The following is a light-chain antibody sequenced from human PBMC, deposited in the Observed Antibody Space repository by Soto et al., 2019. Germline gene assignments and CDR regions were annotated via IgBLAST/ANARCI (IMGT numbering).Light chain of an antibody. CDR3: QQRGNWPPMYT. Sequence: EIVLTQSPATLSLSPGERATLSSRASQTVFSNLAWNQHKPGQPPRLLIYAASNRAAGVPARFSGSGHGTDFTLTISSLEPEDFAVYYCQQRGNWPPMYTFGQGTKLEIK. V-gene: IGKV3-11*01. CDR2: AAS. J-gene: IGKJ2*01. CDR1: QTVFSN.